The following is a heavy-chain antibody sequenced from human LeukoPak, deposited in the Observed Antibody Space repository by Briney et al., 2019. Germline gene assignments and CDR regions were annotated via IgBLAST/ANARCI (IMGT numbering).Heavy chain of an antibody. CDR3: ARHPLDGIAAAGPFDP. D-gene: IGHD6-13*01. V-gene: IGHV4-4*07. Sequence: SETLSLTCTVSGGSISSYYWSWIRQPAGKGLEWIGRIYTSGSTNYNPSLKSRVTMSVDTSKNQFSLKLSSVTAADTAVYYCARHPLDGIAAAGPFDPWGQGTLVTVSS. CDR1: GGSISSYY. J-gene: IGHJ5*02. CDR2: IYTSGST.